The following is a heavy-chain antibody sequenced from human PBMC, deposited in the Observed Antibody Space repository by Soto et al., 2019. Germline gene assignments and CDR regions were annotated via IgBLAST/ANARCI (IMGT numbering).Heavy chain of an antibody. V-gene: IGHV3-23*01. Sequence: PGGSLRLSCAASGFSFSNYAMNWVRQAPGKGLEWVSGISGGGGGTYYADSVKGRFTISRDNSKNTLYLQMNSLRAEDTAVYYCVKSMVRGDGTVRWGQGTLVTVSS. J-gene: IGHJ4*02. CDR1: GFSFSNYA. D-gene: IGHD3-10*01. CDR3: VKSMVRGDGTVR. CDR2: ISGGGGGT.